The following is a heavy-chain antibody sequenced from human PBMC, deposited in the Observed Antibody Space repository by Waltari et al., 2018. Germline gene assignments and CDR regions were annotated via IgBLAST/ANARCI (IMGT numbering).Heavy chain of an antibody. J-gene: IGHJ6*02. D-gene: IGHD3-22*01. CDR1: GFTFSDHY. V-gene: IGHV3-72*01. CDR2: TRNKANSYTT. CDR3: AIMIVVVIDPDYYYGMDV. Sequence: EVQLVESGGGLVQPGGSLRLSCAASGFTFSDHYMDWVRQAPGKALEWVGRTRNKANSYTTEYAAAVKGRFTISRDDSKNSLYLQMNSLKTEDTAVYYCAIMIVVVIDPDYYYGMDVWGQGTTVTVSS.